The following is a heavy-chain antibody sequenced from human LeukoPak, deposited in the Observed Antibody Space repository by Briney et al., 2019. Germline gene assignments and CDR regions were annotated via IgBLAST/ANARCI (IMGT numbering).Heavy chain of an antibody. CDR3: AKELIHYDFWSGYFY. D-gene: IGHD3-3*01. Sequence: GGSLRLSCTTSGFTFRSSSFNWVRQVPGKGLEWVASISSSGSYKYYADSVEGRFTISRDNSKNTLYLQMNSLRAEDTAVYYCAKELIHYDFWSGYFYWGQGTLVTVSS. CDR2: ISSSGSYK. J-gene: IGHJ4*02. V-gene: IGHV3-21*01. CDR1: GFTFRSSS.